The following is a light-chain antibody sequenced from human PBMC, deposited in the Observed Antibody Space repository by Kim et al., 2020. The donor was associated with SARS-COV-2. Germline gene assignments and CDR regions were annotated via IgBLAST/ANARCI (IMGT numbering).Light chain of an antibody. Sequence: SPGESATLACRASQTVASSLLAWYQQKPGQAPRLLIYGALTRATGVPDRFSGSGSGTDFTLTINRLAPEDFAMYFCQQYSTSAITFGGGTKVDIK. J-gene: IGKJ4*01. CDR2: GAL. CDR3: QQYSTSAIT. CDR1: QTVASSL. V-gene: IGKV3-20*01.